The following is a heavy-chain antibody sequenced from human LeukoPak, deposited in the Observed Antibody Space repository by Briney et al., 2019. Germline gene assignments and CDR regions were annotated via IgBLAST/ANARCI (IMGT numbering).Heavy chain of an antibody. J-gene: IGHJ4*02. CDR2: INHSGST. Sequence: PSETLSLTCAVYGGSFSGYYWSWIRQPPGKGLEWIGEINHSGSTNYNPSLKSRVTISVDTSKNQFSLKLSSVTAADTAVYYCARGLRRRFDYWGQGTLVTVSS. CDR1: GGSFSGYY. V-gene: IGHV4-34*01. CDR3: ARGLRRRFDY.